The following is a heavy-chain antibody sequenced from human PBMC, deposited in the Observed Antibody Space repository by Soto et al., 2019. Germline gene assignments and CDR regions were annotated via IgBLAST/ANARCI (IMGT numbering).Heavy chain of an antibody. Sequence: TLSPTCTVSTPSISSVGYYWGWIREQPGKGLKWIGYIYYSKSTYYNTTLKSRVIRSVDTAKNQFSLKLSSVTAADTAVYYCARGYDSSGYYSSGSWGQGTLVTVSS. CDR3: ARGYDSSGYYSSGS. V-gene: IGHV4-31*03. J-gene: IGHJ4*02. CDR2: IYYSKST. D-gene: IGHD3-22*01. CDR1: TPSISSVGYY.